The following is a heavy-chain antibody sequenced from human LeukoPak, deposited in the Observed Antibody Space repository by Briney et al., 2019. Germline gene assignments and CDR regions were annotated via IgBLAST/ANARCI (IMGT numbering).Heavy chain of an antibody. CDR1: GFTFSSYA. J-gene: IGHJ4*02. Sequence: GGSLRLSCAASGFTFSSYAMSWVRQAPGKGLEWVSAISGSGGSTHYADSVKGRFTISRDNSKNTLYLQMNSLRAEDTVVYYCAKSPQRELPNDFDYWGQGTLVTVSS. CDR3: AKSPQRELPNDFDY. V-gene: IGHV3-23*01. D-gene: IGHD1-7*01. CDR2: ISGSGGST.